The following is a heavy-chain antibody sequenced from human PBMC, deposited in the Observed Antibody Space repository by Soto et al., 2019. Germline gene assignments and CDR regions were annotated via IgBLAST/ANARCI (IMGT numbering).Heavy chain of an antibody. J-gene: IGHJ6*02. CDR1: GDSVSSNSAA. V-gene: IGHV6-1*01. Sequence: QSQTLSLTCAISGDSVSSNSAAWNWIRQSPSRGLEWLGRTYYRSKWYNDYAVSVKSRITINPDTSKNQFSLQLNSVTPEDTAVYYCARDLQLERLLFYYFYGMDVWGQGTTVTVSS. CDR2: TYYRSKWYN. CDR3: ARDLQLERLLFYYFYGMDV. D-gene: IGHD1-1*01.